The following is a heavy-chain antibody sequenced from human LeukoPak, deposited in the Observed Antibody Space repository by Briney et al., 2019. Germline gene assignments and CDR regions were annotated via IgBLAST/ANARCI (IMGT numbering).Heavy chain of an antibody. CDR3: GTVFDH. J-gene: IGHJ4*02. CDR2: IDIDGTGT. CDR1: GFTFTNYW. Sequence: GGSLRLSCAASGFTFTNYWMHWVRQAPGKGLEWVSRIDIDGTGTSYADSVKGRFTISRDNAKNTVSLQMNSLKAEDTAVYYCGTVFDHWGPGILVTVSS. V-gene: IGHV3-74*01.